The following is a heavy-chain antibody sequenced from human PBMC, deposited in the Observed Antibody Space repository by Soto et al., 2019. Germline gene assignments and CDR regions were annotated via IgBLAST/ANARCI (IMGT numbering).Heavy chain of an antibody. D-gene: IGHD3-9*01. J-gene: IGHJ4*02. CDR1: GYTFTGYY. CDR2: MNPNSGNT. V-gene: IGHV1-8*02. Sequence: ASVKVSCKASGYTFTGYYMHWVRQAPGQGLEWMGWMNPNSGNTGYAQKFQGRVTMTRNTSISTAYMELSSLRSEDTAVYYCARSRLGYFDYWGQGSLVTVSS. CDR3: ARSRLGYFDY.